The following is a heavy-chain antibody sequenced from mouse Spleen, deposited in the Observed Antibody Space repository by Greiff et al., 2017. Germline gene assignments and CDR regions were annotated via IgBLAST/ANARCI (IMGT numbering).Heavy chain of an antibody. CDR2: ISGGGSYT. J-gene: IGHJ2*01. D-gene: IGHD4-1*01. CDR3: ARLTGTGRYFDY. CDR1: GFTFSSYG. Sequence: EVQLVESGGGLVKPGGSLKLSCAASGFTFSSYGMSWVRQTPEKRLEWVATISGGGSYTYYPDSVKGRFTISRDNAKNNLYLQMSSLRSEDTALYYCARLTGTGRYFDYWGQGTTLTVSS. V-gene: IGHV5-9-2*01.